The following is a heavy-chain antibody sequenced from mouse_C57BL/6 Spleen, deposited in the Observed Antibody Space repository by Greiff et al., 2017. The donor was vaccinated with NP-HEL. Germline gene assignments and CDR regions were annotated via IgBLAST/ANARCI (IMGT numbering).Heavy chain of an antibody. D-gene: IGHD1-1*01. CDR3: ARSGNYYGSHAMDY. V-gene: IGHV1-59*01. CDR2: IDPSDSYT. CDR1: GYTFTSYW. Sequence: QVHLQQPGAELVRPGTSVKLSCKASGYTFTSYWMHWVKQRPGQGLEWIGVIDPSDSYTNYNQKFKGKATLTVDTSSSTAYMQLSSLTSEDSAVYYCARSGNYYGSHAMDYWGQGTSVTVSS. J-gene: IGHJ4*01.